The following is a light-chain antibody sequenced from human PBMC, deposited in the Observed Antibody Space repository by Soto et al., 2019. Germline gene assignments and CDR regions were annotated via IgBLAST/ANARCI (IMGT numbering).Light chain of an antibody. V-gene: IGKV3-20*01. Sequence: EIVLTQSPGTLSLSPGERATLSCRASQSVTSSYLAWYQQKPGQAPRLLIYGTSSRATGIPDRSRGSGSGTDFTLTISRLEPEDFAVYYCQQYGRSSWTFGQGTKVDI. CDR3: QQYGRSSWT. CDR1: QSVTSSY. J-gene: IGKJ1*01. CDR2: GTS.